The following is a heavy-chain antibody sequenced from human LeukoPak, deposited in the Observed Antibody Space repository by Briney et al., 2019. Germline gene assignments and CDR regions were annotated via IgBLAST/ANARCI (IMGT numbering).Heavy chain of an antibody. CDR1: GYTFTSYD. D-gene: IGHD6-13*01. CDR2: MNPNSGNT. CDR3: AGSYSRSSQIDY. Sequence: ASVKVSCKASGYTFTSYDINWVRQATGQGLEWMGWMNPNSGNTGYAQKFQGRVTMTRNTSISTAYMELSSLRSEDTAVYYCAGSYSRSSQIDYWGQGTLVTVSS. V-gene: IGHV1-8*01. J-gene: IGHJ4*02.